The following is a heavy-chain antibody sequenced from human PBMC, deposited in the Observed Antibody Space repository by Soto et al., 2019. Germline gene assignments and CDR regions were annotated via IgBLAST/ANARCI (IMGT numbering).Heavy chain of an antibody. CDR2: TNEDGSTI. CDR1: GFTFSSYW. V-gene: IGHV3-74*01. D-gene: IGHD3-16*01. Sequence: SLRLSCAASGFTFSSYWMHWVRQAPGKGLVWVSRTNEDGSTINYADSVKGRFTISRDNAKNTLYLEMNSLRAEDTAVYYCTREIGGRGGYWGPGTLVTVSS. J-gene: IGHJ4*02. CDR3: TREIGGRGGY.